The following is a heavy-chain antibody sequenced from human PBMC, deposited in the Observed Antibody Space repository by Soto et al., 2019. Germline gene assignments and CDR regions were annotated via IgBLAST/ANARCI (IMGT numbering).Heavy chain of an antibody. V-gene: IGHV1-18*01. D-gene: IGHD6-13*01. Sequence: ASGKVSGKASGYTFTSYGISWLRQAPGQGLEWMGWISAYNGNTSYAQKPQGRVTMTTDTSTSTAYMELRSLRSDDTAVYYCARDRSSSWYYFDYWGQGTLVTVSS. CDR3: ARDRSSSWYYFDY. CDR1: GYTFTSYG. CDR2: ISAYNGNT. J-gene: IGHJ4*02.